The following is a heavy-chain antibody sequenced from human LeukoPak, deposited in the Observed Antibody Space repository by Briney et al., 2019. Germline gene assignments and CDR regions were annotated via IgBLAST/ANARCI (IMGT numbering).Heavy chain of an antibody. CDR2: INPNSGGS. V-gene: IGHV1-2*02. CDR1: GYTFTACY. J-gene: IGHJ4*02. D-gene: IGHD6-6*01. Sequence: GASVRVSCKTSGYTFTACYIHWLRQAPGQRPEWMAWINPNSGGSYFAHKFQGRITLTRDTSISTAYMELNRLISDDTAVYYCATRPAYSSSFDYWGQGSLVTVSS. CDR3: ATRPAYSSSFDY.